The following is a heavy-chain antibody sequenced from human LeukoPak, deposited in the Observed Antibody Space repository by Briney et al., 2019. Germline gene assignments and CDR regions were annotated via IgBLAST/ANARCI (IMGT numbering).Heavy chain of an antibody. CDR1: GGSISSSSYY. CDR3: ASRVVPAAFGY. D-gene: IGHD2-2*01. Sequence: SETLSLTCTVSGGSISSSSYYWGWIRQPPGKGLEWIASIYYSGTTYCNPSLKSRITMSVDTSKNQFSLKLSSVTAADTAVYYCASRVVPAAFGYWGQGTLVSVST. V-gene: IGHV4-39*01. J-gene: IGHJ4*02. CDR2: IYYSGTT.